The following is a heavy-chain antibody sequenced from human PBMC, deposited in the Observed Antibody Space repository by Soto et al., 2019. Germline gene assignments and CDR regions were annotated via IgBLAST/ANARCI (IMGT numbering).Heavy chain of an antibody. CDR3: ARGPLNGPPVAGTFYFDY. V-gene: IGHV3-7*03. CDR1: GFTFSSYW. D-gene: IGHD6-19*01. Sequence: GGSLRLSCAASGFTFSSYWMSWVRRAPGKGLEWVANIKQDGSGKYDVDSVKGRFTISRDKATNSLYLQMNSLRAEDTAVYYCARGPLNGPPVAGTFYFDYWGQGTLVTVSS. J-gene: IGHJ4*02. CDR2: IKQDGSGK.